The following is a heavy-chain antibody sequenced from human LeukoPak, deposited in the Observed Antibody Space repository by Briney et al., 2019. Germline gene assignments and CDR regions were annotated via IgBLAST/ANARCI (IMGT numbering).Heavy chain of an antibody. D-gene: IGHD3-9*01. V-gene: IGHV4-59*01. J-gene: IGHJ3*02. Sequence: SETPSLTCTVSGGSISSYYWSWIRLPPGKGLEWIGYLSKSGNTNYSPSLKSRVTIFGDTSKNQFFLKLSSVTAADTAVYYCARARYVNSFYAFDIWGQGTLVTVSS. CDR3: ARARYVNSFYAFDI. CDR2: LSKSGNT. CDR1: GGSISSYY.